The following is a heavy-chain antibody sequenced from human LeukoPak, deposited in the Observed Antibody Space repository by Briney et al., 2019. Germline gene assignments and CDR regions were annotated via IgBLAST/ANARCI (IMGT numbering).Heavy chain of an antibody. D-gene: IGHD6-19*01. V-gene: IGHV3-30*01. J-gene: IGHJ5*02. CDR3: ARAGGSSGWYWFDP. CDR1: GFIFNSHA. Sequence: GRSQSLFCAASGFIFNSHAMLGVREARGKGREGVAVISYGGSNKYYADSVKGRFTISRDNSKNTLYLQMNSLRAQDTAVSYCARAGGSSGWYWFDPWGQGTLVTVSS. CDR2: ISYGGSNK.